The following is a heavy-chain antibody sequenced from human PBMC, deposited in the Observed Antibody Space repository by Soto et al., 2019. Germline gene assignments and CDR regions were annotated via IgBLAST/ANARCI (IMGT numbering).Heavy chain of an antibody. CDR1: GYTFTSYA. CDR2: INAGNGNT. D-gene: IGHD4-17*01. CDR3: ARELPFFHDYGDYSYYYGMDV. J-gene: IGHJ6*02. V-gene: IGHV1-3*01. Sequence: ASVKVSCKASGYTFTSYAMHWVRQAPGQRLEWMGWINAGNGNTKYSQKFQGRVTITRDTSASTAYMELSSLRSEDTAVYYCARELPFFHDYGDYSYYYGMDVWGQGTMVTVSS.